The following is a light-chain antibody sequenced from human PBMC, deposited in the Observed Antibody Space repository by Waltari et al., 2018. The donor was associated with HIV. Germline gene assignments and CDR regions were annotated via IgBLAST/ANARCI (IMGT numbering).Light chain of an antibody. V-gene: IGKV3-20*01. J-gene: IGKJ2*01. CDR1: QRVSSNY. CDR2: GAS. Sequence: EIVLTQSPATLSLSPGERATLSCRASQRVSSNYLAWYQQKPGQAPRPLIYGASSRATGIPDRFSGSGSGTDFTLTISRLEPEDFAVYYCQQYGSSPYTFGQGTKLEIK. CDR3: QQYGSSPYT.